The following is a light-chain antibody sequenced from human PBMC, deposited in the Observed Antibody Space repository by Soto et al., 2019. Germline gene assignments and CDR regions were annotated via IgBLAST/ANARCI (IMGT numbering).Light chain of an antibody. CDR3: QQRYT. CDR2: EVS. V-gene: IGKV3-11*01. CDR1: QSVSTY. Sequence: EIVLTHSPATLSLSPGERATLSCRASQSVSTYLAWYQQKPGQAPRLLIYEVSNRATGIPARFSGSASEKAFTPTISSLEPEDFAVYYCQQRYTFGHGTKVEIK. J-gene: IGKJ2*01.